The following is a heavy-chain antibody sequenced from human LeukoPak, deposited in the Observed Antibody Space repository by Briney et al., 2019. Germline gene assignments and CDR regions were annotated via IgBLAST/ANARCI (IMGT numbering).Heavy chain of an antibody. J-gene: IGHJ4*02. CDR3: AKHGGRYFDS. CDR1: GGSISTNTW. D-gene: IGHD4-23*01. Sequence: SGTLSLTCAVSGGSISTNTWWSWVRQPPGKGLGWIGQTSHDGNADYTPSLKSRVTISVDKSKNQLSLKLNSVTAADSAVYYCAKHGGRYFDSWGQGTLVTVSS. V-gene: IGHV4-4*02. CDR2: TSHDGNA.